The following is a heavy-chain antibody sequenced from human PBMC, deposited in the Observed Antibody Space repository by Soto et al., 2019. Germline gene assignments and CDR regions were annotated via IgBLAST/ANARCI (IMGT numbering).Heavy chain of an antibody. CDR2: IYYSGST. Sequence: QVQLQESGPGLVKPSQTLSLTCTVSGGSISSGGYFWSWIRQHPGKGLEWIGFIYYSGSTYYNPSLKSRVTLSXXXSXXQFSLKLSSVTAADTAVYYCAREGAAPYYYYGMDVWGQGTTVTVSS. D-gene: IGHD6-6*01. V-gene: IGHV4-31*03. CDR1: GGSISSGGYF. J-gene: IGHJ6*02. CDR3: AREGAAPYYYYGMDV.